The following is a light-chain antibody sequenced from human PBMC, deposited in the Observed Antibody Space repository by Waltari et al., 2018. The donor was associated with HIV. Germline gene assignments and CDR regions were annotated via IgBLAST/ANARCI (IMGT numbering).Light chain of an antibody. CDR3: QQYFSTPWT. V-gene: IGKV4-1*01. CDR1: RNIFYRVFNRNY. J-gene: IGKJ1*01. CDR2: WAS. Sequence: DIVMTKSPNSLAVSLGGGATINCKSSRNIFYRVFNRNYLSWYQQKPGQPPKLVMYWASTRESGGPDRVSGSGSETNFTLTISSLQAEDAAVYYCQQYFSTPWTFGQGTTVEVK.